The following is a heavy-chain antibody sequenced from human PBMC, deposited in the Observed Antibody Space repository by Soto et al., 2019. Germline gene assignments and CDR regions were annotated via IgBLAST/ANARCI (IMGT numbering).Heavy chain of an antibody. V-gene: IGHV4-61*01. CDR2: IFYSGST. D-gene: IGHD2-15*01. Sequence: PSETLSLTCTVSGGSVSSGSSYWSWIRQPPGKGLEWIGYIFYSGSTNYNPSLKSRVTISVDTSKNQFSLKLSSVTAADTAVYYCARDRRGGKAFDIWGQGTMVTVSS. CDR1: GGSVSSGSSY. J-gene: IGHJ3*02. CDR3: ARDRRGGKAFDI.